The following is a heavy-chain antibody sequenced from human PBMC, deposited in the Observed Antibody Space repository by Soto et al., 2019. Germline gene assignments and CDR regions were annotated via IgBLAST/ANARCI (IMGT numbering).Heavy chain of an antibody. CDR1: GYTFTRYG. Sequence: QVHLEQSGPEVKKPGASVKVSCKASGYTFTRYGISWERLAPGQGLEWMGRSNIYGGGTNYAQKYRARPTMTRDPSANSGCLEMRILTSDDTAIYYWASALYYYDNSGLASWGQGTLVSVSP. D-gene: IGHD3-22*01. CDR2: SNIYGGGT. CDR3: ASALYYYDNSGLAS. V-gene: IGHV1-18*01. J-gene: IGHJ5*02.